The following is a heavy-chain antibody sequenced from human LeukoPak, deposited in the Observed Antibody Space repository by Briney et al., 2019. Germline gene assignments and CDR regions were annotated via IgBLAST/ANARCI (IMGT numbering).Heavy chain of an antibody. CDR3: ARGDRGYYYYGMDV. J-gene: IGHJ6*02. CDR2: MNPNSGNT. Sequence: ASVKVSCKASGYTFTSYDINWVRQATGQGLGWMGWMNPNSGNTGYAQQFQGRVTMTRNTSTSTAYMELSSLRSEDTAMYYCARGDRGYYYYGMDVWGQGTTVTVSS. V-gene: IGHV1-8*01. CDR1: GYTFTSYD.